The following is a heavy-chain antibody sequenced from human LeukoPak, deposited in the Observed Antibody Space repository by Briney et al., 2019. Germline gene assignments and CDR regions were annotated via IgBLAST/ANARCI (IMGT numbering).Heavy chain of an antibody. CDR1: GYTFTSYD. V-gene: IGHV1-8*01. J-gene: IGHJ4*02. D-gene: IGHD3-3*01. CDR3: ARGGSYYDFWSGYQFDY. CDR2: MNPNSGNT. Sequence: ASVKVSCKAPGYTFTSYDINWVRQATGQGLEWMGWMNPNSGNTGYAQKFQGRVTMTRNTSISTAYMELSSLRSEDTAVYYCARGGSYYDFWSGYQFDYWGQGTLVTVSS.